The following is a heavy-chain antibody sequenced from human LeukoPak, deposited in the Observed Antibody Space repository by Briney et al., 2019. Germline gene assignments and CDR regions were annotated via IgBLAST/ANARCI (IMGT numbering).Heavy chain of an antibody. D-gene: IGHD3-10*01. CDR1: GYSITSYW. J-gene: IGHJ4*02. CDR3: ARQYYGSGSYFNDFDY. Sequence: GESLRISCKGSGYSITSYWTSWVRQMPGKGLEWMGRIDPSDSYTNYSPSFQGHVTISADKSISTAYLQWSSLKASDTAMYYCARQYYGSGSYFNDFDYWGQGTLVTVSS. V-gene: IGHV5-10-1*01. CDR2: IDPSDSYT.